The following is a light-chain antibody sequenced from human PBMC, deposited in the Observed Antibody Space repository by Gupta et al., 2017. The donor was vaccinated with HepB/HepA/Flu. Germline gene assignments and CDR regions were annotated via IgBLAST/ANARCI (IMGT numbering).Light chain of an antibody. CDR2: GAS. CDR1: QSVSSNY. J-gene: IGKJ3*01. CDR3: QQYGRSPLS. Sequence: IVLTQSPGTLSLSPGDRATLSCRASQSVSSNYLAWYQQRPGQAPRLLIYGASRRATGIPDRFSGSGSGTDFILTISRLEPEDFVVYCCQQYGRSPLSFGPGTKVD. V-gene: IGKV3-20*01.